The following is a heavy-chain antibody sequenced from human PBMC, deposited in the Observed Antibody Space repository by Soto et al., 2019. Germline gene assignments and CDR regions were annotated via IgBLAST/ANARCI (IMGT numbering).Heavy chain of an antibody. D-gene: IGHD6-6*01. CDR1: GGSFSGYY. J-gene: IGHJ2*01. V-gene: IGHV4-34*01. CDR2: INHSGST. Sequence: SETLSLTCAVYGGSFSGYYWSWIRQPPGKGLEWIGEINHSGSTNYNPSLKSRVTISVDTSKNQFSLKLSSVTAADTAVYYCARGRAARRGLWYFDLWGRGTLVTVSS. CDR3: ARGRAARRGLWYFDL.